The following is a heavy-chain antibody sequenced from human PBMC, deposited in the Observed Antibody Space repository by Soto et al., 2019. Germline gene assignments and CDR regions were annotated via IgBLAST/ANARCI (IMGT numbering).Heavy chain of an antibody. CDR3: VKGGSRGRYYYYYGMDV. Sequence: ASGKVSCQVFGYTLKYLSIHRVRKAPGKGLEWMGGFDPEHGEAVYAQKFQGRVTMTEETSTDTAYMEVSNLRSEDTAVYYCVKGGSRGRYYYYYGMDVWGQGTTVTVS. D-gene: IGHD1-26*01. V-gene: IGHV1-24*01. J-gene: IGHJ6*02. CDR1: GYTLKYLS. CDR2: FDPEHGEA.